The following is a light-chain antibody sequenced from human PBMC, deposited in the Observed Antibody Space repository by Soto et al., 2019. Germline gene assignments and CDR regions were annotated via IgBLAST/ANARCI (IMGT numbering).Light chain of an antibody. V-gene: IGKV3-11*01. CDR2: NAS. CDR1: QTVSTY. J-gene: IGKJ3*01. CDR3: HQRSNWPPFT. Sequence: EIVLTQSPATLSLSPGERATLSCRASQTVSTYLAWYQQQPGQAPRLLIYNASNRATGIPARFSGSGSGTDFTLTISSLEPEDSAVYYCHQRSNWPPFTFGPGTKVEIK.